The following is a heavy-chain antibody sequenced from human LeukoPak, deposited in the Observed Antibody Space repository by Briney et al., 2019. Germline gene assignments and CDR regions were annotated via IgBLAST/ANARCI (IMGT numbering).Heavy chain of an antibody. CDR3: ARGAATYDFQY. Sequence: SETLSLTCTVSGGSISGYYWSWVRQPAGKGLEWIGRIHTNDGTNFNPSLKSRVTMSLDTSENQFSLKLTSVTAADTAVYYCARGAATYDFQYWGQGTLVAVSS. CDR2: IHTNDGT. V-gene: IGHV4-4*07. CDR1: GGSISGYY. J-gene: IGHJ1*01. D-gene: IGHD6-25*01.